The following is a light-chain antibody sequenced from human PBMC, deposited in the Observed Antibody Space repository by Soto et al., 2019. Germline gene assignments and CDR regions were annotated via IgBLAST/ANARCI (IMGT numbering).Light chain of an antibody. CDR3: QQFGSSPPIT. V-gene: IGKV3-20*01. CDR2: GPS. Sequence: EIVLTQSPGTLSLSPGERATLSCSSSQSVGSNYLAWYQQRPGQAPRLLIYGPSSRATGIPDRFSGSGSGTDFTLTITRLEPEDFAVYYCQQFGSSPPITFGPGTRLEIK. J-gene: IGKJ5*01. CDR1: QSVGSNY.